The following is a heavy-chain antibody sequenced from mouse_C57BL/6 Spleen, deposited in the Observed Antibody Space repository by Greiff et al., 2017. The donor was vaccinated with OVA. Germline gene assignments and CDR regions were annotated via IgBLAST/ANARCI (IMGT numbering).Heavy chain of an antibody. Sequence: EVKLQESGPGLVKPSQSLSLTCSVTGYSITSGYYWNWIRQFPGNKLEWMGYISYDGSNNYNPSLKNRISITRDTSKNQFFLKLKSVTTEYTATYYCARDDYDVYAMDYWGQGTSVTVSS. V-gene: IGHV3-6*01. CDR3: ARDDYDVYAMDY. J-gene: IGHJ4*01. D-gene: IGHD2-4*01. CDR2: ISYDGSN. CDR1: GYSITSGYY.